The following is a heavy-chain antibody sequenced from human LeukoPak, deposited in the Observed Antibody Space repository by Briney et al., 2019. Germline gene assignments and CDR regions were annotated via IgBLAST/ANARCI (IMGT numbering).Heavy chain of an antibody. CDR3: AKGLATTTSYGNWFDP. J-gene: IGHJ5*02. CDR1: GFPLRTYA. V-gene: IGHV3-30*18. D-gene: IGHD1-26*01. CDR2: LSSDGSNE. Sequence: PGGALRIPCGASGFPLRTYAMHWVRPTPDKGVEGGSFLSSDGSNENYADSVKGRFTISRDNSKNTLYLRMNNLTPEDTGVYYCAKGLATTTSYGNWFDPWGQGTLVTVSS.